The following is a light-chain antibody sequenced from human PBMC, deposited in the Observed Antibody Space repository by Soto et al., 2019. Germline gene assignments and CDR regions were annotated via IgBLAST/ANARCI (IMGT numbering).Light chain of an antibody. CDR2: HVS. CDR3: CSYAGSYTLVYV. J-gene: IGLJ1*01. Sequence: QSALTQPRSVSGSPGQSVTISCTGTSSDVGGYNYVSWYQQHPGKAPKLMIYHVSKRPSGVPDRFSGSKSGNTASLTISGLQAEDEADYYCCSYAGSYTLVYVFGTGTKLTVL. CDR1: SSDVGGYNY. V-gene: IGLV2-11*01.